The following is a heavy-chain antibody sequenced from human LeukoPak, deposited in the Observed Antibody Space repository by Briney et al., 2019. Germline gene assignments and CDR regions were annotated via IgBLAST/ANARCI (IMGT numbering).Heavy chain of an antibody. CDR3: ARSQGSYDSSSHFDY. Sequence: SETLSLTCTVSGGSISSGDYYWSWIRQPPGKGLEWIGYIYYSGSTYYNPSLKSRVTISVDTSKNQFSLKLSSVTAADTAVYYCARSQGSYDSSSHFDYWGQGTLVTVSS. D-gene: IGHD3-22*01. CDR2: IYYSGST. J-gene: IGHJ4*02. V-gene: IGHV4-30-4*01. CDR1: GGSISSGDYY.